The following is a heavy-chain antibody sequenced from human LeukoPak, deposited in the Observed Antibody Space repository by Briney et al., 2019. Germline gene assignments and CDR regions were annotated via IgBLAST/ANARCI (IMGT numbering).Heavy chain of an antibody. CDR3: ATDRGWRTSGYYLYYFEY. J-gene: IGHJ4*02. V-gene: IGHV3-7*01. CDR1: GFIFTNYF. Sequence: PGGSLRLSCAASGFIFTNYFMSWDRQAPGKGLEWVACIKHDGSEKYYVDSVRGRFTISRDNTMNSLYLQMSSLRAEDTAVYYCATDRGWRTSGYYLYYFEYWGQGTLVTYSS. CDR2: IKHDGSEK. D-gene: IGHD3-3*01.